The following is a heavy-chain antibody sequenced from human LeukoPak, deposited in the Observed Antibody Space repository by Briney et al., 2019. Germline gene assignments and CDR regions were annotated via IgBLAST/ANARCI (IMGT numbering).Heavy chain of an antibody. V-gene: IGHV3-43D*03. CDR2: ISWDGGST. CDR1: GFTFDDYA. J-gene: IGHJ4*02. Sequence: GGSLRLSCAASGFTFDDYAMHWVRQAPGKGLEWVSLISWDGGSTYYADSVKGRFTISRDNSKNSLYLQMNSLRAEDTALYYCAKDITAHTQLWLLHFDYWGQGTLVTVSS. CDR3: AKDITAHTQLWLLHFDY. D-gene: IGHD5-18*01.